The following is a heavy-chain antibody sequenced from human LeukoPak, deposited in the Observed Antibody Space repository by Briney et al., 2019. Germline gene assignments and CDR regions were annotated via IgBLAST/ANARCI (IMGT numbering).Heavy chain of an antibody. CDR1: GYTLTSDY. Sequence: ASVKVSCKASGYTLTSDYIHWVRQAPGQGLEWMGIINPSGGSTSYAQKFQGRVTMTRDTSTSTVYMELSSLRSEDTAVYYCARAISRWFDPWGQGTLVTVSS. CDR3: ARAISRWFDP. CDR2: INPSGGST. J-gene: IGHJ5*02. V-gene: IGHV1-46*01.